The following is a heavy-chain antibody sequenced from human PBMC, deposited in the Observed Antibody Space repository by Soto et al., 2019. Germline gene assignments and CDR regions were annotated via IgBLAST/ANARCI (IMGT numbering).Heavy chain of an antibody. V-gene: IGHV3-7*01. D-gene: IGHD5-12*01. CDR3: ATYSGYALPMDV. CDR1: GFALSSYW. J-gene: IGHJ6*03. CDR2: IDNYGSEI. Sequence: AGGSLRLSCAASGFALSSYWMTWVRQAPGKGLERVASIDNYGSEIHYVGSVKGRFTISRDNAKNSVYLQMNSLRAKDSAMYYCATYSGYALPMDVWGKGTTVTVSS.